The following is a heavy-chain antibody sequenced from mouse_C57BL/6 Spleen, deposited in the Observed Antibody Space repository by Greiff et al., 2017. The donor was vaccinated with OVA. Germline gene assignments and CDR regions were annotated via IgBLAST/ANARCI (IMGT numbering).Heavy chain of an antibody. CDR3: ARHRDEDYAMDY. D-gene: IGHD3-1*01. CDR2: ISNGGGST. J-gene: IGHJ4*01. CDR1: GFTFSDYY. Sequence: EVKLVESGGGLVQPGGSLKLSCAASGFTFSDYYMYWVRQTPEKRLEWVAYISNGGGSTYYPDTVKGRFTISRDNAKNTLYLQMSRLKSEDTAMYYCARHRDEDYAMDYWGQGTSVTVSS. V-gene: IGHV5-12*01.